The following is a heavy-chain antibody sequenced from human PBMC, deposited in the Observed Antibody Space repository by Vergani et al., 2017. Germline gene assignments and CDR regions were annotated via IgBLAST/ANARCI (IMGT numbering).Heavy chain of an antibody. CDR2: ISGSGGST. CDR3: ARGVCSSTSCYAYFDY. CDR1: GFTFSSYA. V-gene: IGHV3-23*04. J-gene: IGHJ4*02. D-gene: IGHD2-2*01. Sequence: VQLVESGGGVVQPGRSLRLSCAASGFTFSSYAMSWVRQAPGKGLEWVSAISGSGGSTYYADSVKGRFTISRDNSKNTLYLQMNSLRAEDTAVYYCARGVCSSTSCYAYFDYWGQGTLVTVSS.